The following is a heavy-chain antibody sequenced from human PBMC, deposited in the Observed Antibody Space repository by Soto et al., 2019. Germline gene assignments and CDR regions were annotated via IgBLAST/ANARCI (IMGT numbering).Heavy chain of an antibody. CDR3: VAGPDRAKSAY. CDR1: GGSINDYY. Sequence: SETLSLTCTVSGGSINDYYWSWTRQPPGKGLEWIAYGLRPDYTGYNPSLRNRVTISSDTSKNQFSLRLISVTAADTSVYYCVAGPDRAKSAYWGQGTLVTVSS. J-gene: IGHJ4*01. CDR2: GLRPDYT. V-gene: IGHV4-59*01.